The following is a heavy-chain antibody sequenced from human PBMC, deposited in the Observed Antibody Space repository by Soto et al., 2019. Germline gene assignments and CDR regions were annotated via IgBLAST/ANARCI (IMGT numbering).Heavy chain of an antibody. Sequence: SETLSLTCTVSGGSISSYYWSWIQQPPGKELQYIGYIYYSGSTNYNPSLKSRVTISDDTSTNQFSLTLSSVTAADTAVYYCARWRNSSGPKNWFDPWGQGTLVTVSS. J-gene: IGHJ5*02. D-gene: IGHD6-25*01. CDR3: ARWRNSSGPKNWFDP. CDR1: GGSISSYY. CDR2: IYYSGST. V-gene: IGHV4-59*08.